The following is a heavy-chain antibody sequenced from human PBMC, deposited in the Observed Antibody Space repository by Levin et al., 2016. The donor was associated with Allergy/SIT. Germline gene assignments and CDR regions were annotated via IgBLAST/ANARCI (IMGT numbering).Heavy chain of an antibody. D-gene: IGHD4-23*01. CDR2: ISYDGSNK. V-gene: IGHV3-30*18. Sequence: GESLKISCAASGFTFSSYGMHWVRQAPGKGLEWVAVISYDGSNKYYADSVKGRFTISRDNSKNTLYLQMNSLRAEDTAVYYCAKGMVGVYTVVTPPGDYWGQGTLVTVSS. J-gene: IGHJ4*02. CDR3: AKGMVGVYTVVTPPGDY. CDR1: GFTFSSYG.